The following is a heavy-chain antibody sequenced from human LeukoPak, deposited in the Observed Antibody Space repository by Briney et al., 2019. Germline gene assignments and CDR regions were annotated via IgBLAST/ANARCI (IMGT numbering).Heavy chain of an antibody. Sequence: GGSLRLSCAASGFTFSSYGMHWVRQAPGKGLEWVAVIWYDGSNKYYADSVKGRFTISRDNSKNTLYLQMNSLRAEDTAVYYCARDAPYCSGGSCQYDYWGQGTLVTVSS. V-gene: IGHV3-33*01. CDR1: GFTFSSYG. J-gene: IGHJ4*02. CDR2: IWYDGSNK. D-gene: IGHD2-15*01. CDR3: ARDAPYCSGGSCQYDY.